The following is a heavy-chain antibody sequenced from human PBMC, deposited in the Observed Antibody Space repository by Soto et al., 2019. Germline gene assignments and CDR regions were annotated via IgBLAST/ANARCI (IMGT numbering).Heavy chain of an antibody. CDR3: AREGEYYYDSSGYYDY. CDR1: GYTCTSYG. CDR2: ISPYNGST. J-gene: IGHJ4*02. Sequence: ASVKVSCKASGYTCTSYGISWVRQAPGQGLEWMGWISPYNGSTNYAQKFQGWVTMTRDTSISTAYMELSRLRSDDTAVYYCAREGEYYYDSSGYYDYWGQGTLVTVSS. D-gene: IGHD3-22*01. V-gene: IGHV1-18*01.